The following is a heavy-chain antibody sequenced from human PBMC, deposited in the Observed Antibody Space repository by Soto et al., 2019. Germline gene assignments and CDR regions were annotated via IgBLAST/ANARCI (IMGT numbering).Heavy chain of an antibody. D-gene: IGHD2-8*02. J-gene: IGHJ4*02. CDR3: ARDKNTGLFDY. CDR1: GVSTSNQY. Sequence: PSETLSLTCSVSGVSTSNQYWTWNRQPPGMGLEWIGEINHSGSTNYNPSLKSRVTISVDTPKNQFSLKLTSVTAADTAVYYCARDKNTGLFDYWGQGTLVTVSS. V-gene: IGHV4-34*01. CDR2: INHSGST.